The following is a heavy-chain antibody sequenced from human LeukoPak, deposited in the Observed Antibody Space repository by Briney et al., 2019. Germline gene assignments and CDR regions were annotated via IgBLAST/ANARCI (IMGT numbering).Heavy chain of an antibody. D-gene: IGHD4-17*01. CDR2: IRGGGGAA. CDR1: GFTFSIYA. V-gene: IGHV3-23*01. J-gene: IGHJ3*01. Sequence: PSGGSLRLSCAASGFTFSIYAMHWVRQAPGKGLEWVSTIRGGGGAANYADSVKGRFTISRDDSMGTLYLQMSSLRAEDTATYYCARDPNGDYIGAFDFWGQGTLVTVSS. CDR3: ARDPNGDYIGAFDF.